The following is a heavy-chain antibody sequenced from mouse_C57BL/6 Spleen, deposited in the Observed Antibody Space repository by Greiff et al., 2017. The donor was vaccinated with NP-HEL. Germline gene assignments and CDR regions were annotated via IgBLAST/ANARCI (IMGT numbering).Heavy chain of an antibody. Sequence: VQLQQSGPELVKPGASVKIPCKASGYTFTDYNMDWVKQSHGKSLEWIGDINPNNGGTIYNQKFKGKATLTVDKSSSTAYMELRSLTSEDTAVYYCAREDYGSSHFDYWGQGTTLTVSS. J-gene: IGHJ2*01. CDR3: AREDYGSSHFDY. CDR1: GYTFTDYN. D-gene: IGHD1-1*01. V-gene: IGHV1-18*01. CDR2: INPNNGGT.